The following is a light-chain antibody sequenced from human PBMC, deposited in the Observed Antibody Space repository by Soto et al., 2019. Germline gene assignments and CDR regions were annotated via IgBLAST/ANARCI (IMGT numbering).Light chain of an antibody. Sequence: EVVLTQSPGTLSLSPGERATLSCRASQSVSGTYLVWYQQKPGQAPRLIIYGASSTAPGIPDRFSGSGSGTDFTLTISRLEPEDFAIYYCQHYGSSSLTFGGGTKVELK. V-gene: IGKV3-20*01. J-gene: IGKJ4*01. CDR1: QSVSGTY. CDR3: QHYGSSSLT. CDR2: GAS.